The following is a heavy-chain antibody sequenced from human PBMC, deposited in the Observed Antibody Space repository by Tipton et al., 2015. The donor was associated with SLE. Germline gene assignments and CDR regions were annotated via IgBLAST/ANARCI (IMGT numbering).Heavy chain of an antibody. CDR3: ASGSTGTWFAP. CDR1: GGSFSGYY. J-gene: IGHJ5*02. D-gene: IGHD1-1*01. Sequence: TLSLTCAVYGGSFSGYYWSWIRQPPGKGLEWIGEINHSGSTNYNPSLKSRVTISVDTSQNQFSLNLSSVTAADTAVYYCASGSTGTWFAPWGQGTLVTVSS. CDR2: INHSGST. V-gene: IGHV4-34*01.